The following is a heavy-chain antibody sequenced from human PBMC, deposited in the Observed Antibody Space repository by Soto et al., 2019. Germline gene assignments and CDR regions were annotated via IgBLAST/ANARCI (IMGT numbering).Heavy chain of an antibody. J-gene: IGHJ4*02. CDR2: ISSSSSYI. V-gene: IGHV3-21*01. CDR3: AREGDYYGSGSYYNVYYFDY. Sequence: EVQLVESGGGLVKPGGSLRLSCAASGFTFSSYSMNWVRQAPGKGLEWVSSISSSSSYIYYADSVKGRFTISRDNAKNSMYLQMNSLRDEDTAVYYCAREGDYYGSGSYYNVYYFDYCGQGTLVTVSS. D-gene: IGHD3-10*01. CDR1: GFTFSSYS.